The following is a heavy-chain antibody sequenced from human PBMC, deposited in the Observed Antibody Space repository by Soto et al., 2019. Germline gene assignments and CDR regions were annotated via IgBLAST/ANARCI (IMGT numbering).Heavy chain of an antibody. D-gene: IGHD1-26*01. CDR3: ARGRENYSYFDY. J-gene: IGHJ4*02. CDR2: VNSDGHDT. CDR1: GFTFNSYS. V-gene: IGHV3-74*01. Sequence: GGSLRLSCAASGFTFNSYSMNWVRQAPGKGLVWVSRVNSDGHDTVYADSVKGRFTLSRDNAKNTVFLQMSSLRAEDTAVYYCARGRENYSYFDYWGQGIVVTVSS.